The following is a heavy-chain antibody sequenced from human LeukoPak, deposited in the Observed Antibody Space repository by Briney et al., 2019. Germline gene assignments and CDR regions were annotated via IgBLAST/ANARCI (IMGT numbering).Heavy chain of an antibody. Sequence: GGSLRLSCAASGFTFSSYAMSWVRQAPGKGLEWVGFIRYDGGSTYYGNSVKGRFTISRDNSKNTVFLQMNSLRPEDTAVYYCARDGGLYSMVRGADYNYFDYWGQGTLVTVSS. CDR3: ARDGGLYSMVRGADYNYFDY. V-gene: IGHV3-30*02. J-gene: IGHJ4*02. D-gene: IGHD3-10*01. CDR2: IRYDGGST. CDR1: GFTFSSYA.